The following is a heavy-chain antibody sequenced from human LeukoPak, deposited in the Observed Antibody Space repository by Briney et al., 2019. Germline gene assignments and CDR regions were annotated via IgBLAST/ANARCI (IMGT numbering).Heavy chain of an antibody. CDR3: AREGLNMVRGVIPKEAWGWFDP. CDR2: IYTSGST. Sequence: PSQTLSLTCTVSGGSISSGSYYWNWIRQPAGKGLEWIGRIYTSGSTNYNPSLKSRVTVSVDTSKNQFSLKLSSVTAADTAVYYCAREGLNMVRGVIPKEAWGWFDPWGQGTLVTVSS. D-gene: IGHD3-10*01. J-gene: IGHJ5*02. CDR1: GGSISSGSYY. V-gene: IGHV4-61*02.